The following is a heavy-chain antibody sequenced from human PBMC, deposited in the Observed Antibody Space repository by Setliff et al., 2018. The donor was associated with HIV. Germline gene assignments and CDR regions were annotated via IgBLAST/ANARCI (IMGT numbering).Heavy chain of an antibody. V-gene: IGHV1-18*01. Sequence: GASVKVSCKASGYTFTSYGISWVRQAPGQGLEWMGWISTYSDETSYAQKLQGRVTMTTDTSTSTAYMELRRLRFDDTAVYYCARDVEHMMDVWGQGTTVTVSS. J-gene: IGHJ6*02. CDR2: ISTYSDET. CDR3: ARDVEHMMDV. CDR1: GYTFTSYG.